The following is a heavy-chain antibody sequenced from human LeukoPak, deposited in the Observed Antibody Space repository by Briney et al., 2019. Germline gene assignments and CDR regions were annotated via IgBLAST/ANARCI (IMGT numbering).Heavy chain of an antibody. D-gene: IGHD6-13*01. Sequence: GGSLRLSCAASGFTFSNYWMSWVREAPGKGLEWVANIKEDGSEKYYVDSVKGRFTISRDNARNSLYLQMNNLRAEDTAVYYCASGRQLGYWGQGTLVTVSS. CDR3: ASGRQLGY. CDR2: IKEDGSEK. V-gene: IGHV3-7*01. CDR1: GFTFSNYW. J-gene: IGHJ4*02.